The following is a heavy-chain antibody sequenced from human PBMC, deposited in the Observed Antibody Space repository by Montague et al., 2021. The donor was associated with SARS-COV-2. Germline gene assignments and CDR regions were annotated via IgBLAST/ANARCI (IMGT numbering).Heavy chain of an antibody. CDR2: IWYDGSNK. D-gene: IGHD6-6*01. CDR3: AEEYSSSSTHYYGMDV. CDR1: GFTFSSYG. V-gene: IGHV3-33*06. J-gene: IGHJ6*02. Sequence: SLRLSCAASGFTFSSYGMHWVRQAPGKGLEWVAVIWYDGSNKYYADSVKGRFTISRDNSKNTLYLQMNSLRAEDTAVYYCAEEYSSSSTHYYGMDVWGQGTTVTVSS.